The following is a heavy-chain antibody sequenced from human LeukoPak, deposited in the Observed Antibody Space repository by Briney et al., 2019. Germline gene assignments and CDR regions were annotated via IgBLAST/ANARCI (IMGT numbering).Heavy chain of an antibody. CDR3: ATYRQVLLPFES. D-gene: IGHD2-8*02. J-gene: IGHJ4*02. V-gene: IGHV3-NL1*01. CDR2: IFPSGGEI. CDR1: GFTFRSYG. Sequence: PGGSLRLSCVASGFTFRSYGIHWVRQPPGKGLEWVSSIFPSGGEIHYADSVRGRFTISRDNSKSTLSLQMNSLRAEDTAIYYCATYRQVLLPFESWGQGTLVTVSS.